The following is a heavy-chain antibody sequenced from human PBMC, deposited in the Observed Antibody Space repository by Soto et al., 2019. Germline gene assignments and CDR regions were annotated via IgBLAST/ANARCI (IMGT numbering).Heavy chain of an antibody. J-gene: IGHJ4*02. CDR3: ARVGGVAARTFDY. V-gene: IGHV4-59*01. CDR2: LYYSDNT. D-gene: IGHD3-16*01. Sequence: SETLSLTCTVSGGSISPFYWSWVRQPPGKGLEWIGYLYYSDNTNYNPSLKSRVTISVDASKNQVSLRLTSVTAADAAVYYCARVGGVAARTFDYWGQGTVVTVSS. CDR1: GGSISPFY.